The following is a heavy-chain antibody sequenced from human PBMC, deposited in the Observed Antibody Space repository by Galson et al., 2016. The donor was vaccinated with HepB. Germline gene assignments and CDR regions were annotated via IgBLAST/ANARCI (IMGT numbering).Heavy chain of an antibody. CDR2: IYHSGST. Sequence: SETLSLTCAVSGVSISNNKWWTWLRQPPGKGLEYIGEIYHSGSTIYNPSLKSRVIISVDNSKNQFSLKVTSVTAADTAVYYCAAYSGDDYDAFDIWGQGALVTVSS. D-gene: IGHD5-12*01. CDR3: AAYSGDDYDAFDI. V-gene: IGHV4-4*02. J-gene: IGHJ3*02. CDR1: GVSISNNKW.